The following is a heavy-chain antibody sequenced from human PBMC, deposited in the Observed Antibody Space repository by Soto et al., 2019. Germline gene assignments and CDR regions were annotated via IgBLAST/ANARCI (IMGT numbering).Heavy chain of an antibody. V-gene: IGHV4-30-4*01. J-gene: IGHJ6*02. Sequence: QVQLRESGPGLVMPSQTLSLTCTVSGDSIGSGNKYWSWIRQAPGKGLEWIGYIFSSGTTYCNPSLKSRLTMSLDTSQNQFSLKLISVTAADTAVYFCARGPSPFHFYSAMDVWGQGTTVTVSS. CDR3: ARGPSPFHFYSAMDV. CDR1: GDSIGSGNKY. D-gene: IGHD3-3*02. CDR2: IFSSGTT.